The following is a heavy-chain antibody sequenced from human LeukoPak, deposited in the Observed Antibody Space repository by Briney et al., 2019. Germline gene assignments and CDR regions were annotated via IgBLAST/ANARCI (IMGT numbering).Heavy chain of an antibody. CDR2: ISGSGAIT. D-gene: IGHD5-18*01. Sequence: GGSLRLSCAASGFTFSSYAMSWVRQAPGKGLEWVSAISGSGAITKYADSVKGRFTIFRDNSRNTLYLQMHSLRAEDTAIYYCANGGYSYGWDIWGQGSMVTVSS. J-gene: IGHJ3*02. CDR1: GFTFSSYA. CDR3: ANGGYSYGWDI. V-gene: IGHV3-23*01.